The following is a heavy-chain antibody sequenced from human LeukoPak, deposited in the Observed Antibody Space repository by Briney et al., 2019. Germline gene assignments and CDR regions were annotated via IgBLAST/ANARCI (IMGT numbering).Heavy chain of an antibody. Sequence: SETLSLTCTVSGGSISSSSYYWGWIRQPPGKGLEWIGSIYYSGSTYYNPSLKSRVTISVDTSKNQFSLKLSSVTAADTAVYYRAREQGITIFGVVSAYYYYYMDVWGKGTTVTVSS. V-gene: IGHV4-39*02. D-gene: IGHD3-3*01. CDR3: AREQGITIFGVVSAYYYYYMDV. CDR2: IYYSGST. J-gene: IGHJ6*03. CDR1: GGSISSSSYY.